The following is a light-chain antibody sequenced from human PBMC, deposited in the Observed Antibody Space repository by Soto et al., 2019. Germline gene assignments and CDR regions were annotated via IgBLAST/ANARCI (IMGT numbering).Light chain of an antibody. CDR2: GPS. CDR3: QQYGTSPWT. V-gene: IGKV3-20*01. CDR1: QSVSSNY. Sequence: ETVLTQSPGTLSLSPGETATLSCRASQSVSSNYLAWYQQKPGQAPRLLTYGPSSRATGIPDRFSGSGSGTDFTLTISRLEPEDCAVYYCQQYGTSPWTFGQGTKVDIK. J-gene: IGKJ1*01.